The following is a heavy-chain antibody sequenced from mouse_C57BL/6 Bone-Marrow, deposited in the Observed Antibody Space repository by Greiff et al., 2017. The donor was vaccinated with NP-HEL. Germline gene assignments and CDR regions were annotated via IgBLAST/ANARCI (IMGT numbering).Heavy chain of an antibody. CDR3: ARETRLLRGLRWYFDV. CDR2: IYPGSGST. CDR1: GYTFTSYW. V-gene: IGHV1-55*01. D-gene: IGHD2-3*01. Sequence: QVQLQQPGAELVKPGASVKMSCKASGYTFTSYWITWVKQRPGQGLEWIGDIYPGSGSTNYNEKFKSKATLTVATSSSTAYMQLSSLTSEDSAVYYCARETRLLRGLRWYFDVWGTGTTVTVSS. J-gene: IGHJ1*03.